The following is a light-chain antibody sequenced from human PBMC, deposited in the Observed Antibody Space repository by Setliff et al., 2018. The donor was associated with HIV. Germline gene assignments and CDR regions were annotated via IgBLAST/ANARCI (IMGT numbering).Light chain of an antibody. J-gene: IGLJ1*01. Sequence: QSALTQPASVSGSPGQSITISCSGTSSDVGSYNFVSWYQQHPGKAPQLIIYDVSQRPSGVSSRFSGSKSGNTASLTISGLQAEDQADYYCCSYTSSLTDVFGTGTKGTV. CDR2: DVS. CDR1: SSDVGSYNF. CDR3: CSYTSSLTDV. V-gene: IGLV2-14*03.